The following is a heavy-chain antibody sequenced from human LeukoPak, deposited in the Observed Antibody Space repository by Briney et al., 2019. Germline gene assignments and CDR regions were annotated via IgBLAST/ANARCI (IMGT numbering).Heavy chain of an antibody. CDR1: GGSFSGYY. J-gene: IGHJ4*02. CDR3: ANSRGYGSGNL. Sequence: ETLSLTCAVYGGSFSGYYWSWIRQPPGKGLEWISAVSGSGDRTYYAGSVKGRFTISRDNSKNIVYLRMNSLRAEDTAVYFCANSRGYGSGNLWGQGTLVTVSS. D-gene: IGHD3-10*01. V-gene: IGHV3-23*01. CDR2: VSGSGDRT.